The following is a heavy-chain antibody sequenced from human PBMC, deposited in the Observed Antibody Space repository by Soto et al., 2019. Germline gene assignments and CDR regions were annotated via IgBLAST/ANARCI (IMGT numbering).Heavy chain of an antibody. D-gene: IGHD3-3*01. J-gene: IGHJ6*02. Sequence: GGSLRLSCAASGFTVSSNYMSWVRQAPGKGLEWVSAIGTAGDPYYPGSVKGRFTISRENAKNSLYLQMNSLRAGDTALYYCARDMAHYDFWGHNERGLDVWGQGTAVTVSS. CDR3: ARDMAHYDFWGHNERGLDV. CDR2: IGTAGDP. CDR1: GFTVSSNY. V-gene: IGHV3-13*05.